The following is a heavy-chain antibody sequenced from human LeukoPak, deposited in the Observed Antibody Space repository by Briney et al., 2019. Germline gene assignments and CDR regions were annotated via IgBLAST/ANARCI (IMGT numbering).Heavy chain of an antibody. CDR3: ARSGGYCGPTTCNVTNFDF. CDR1: AGSITSSSYY. D-gene: IGHD2-15*01. J-gene: IGHJ4*02. V-gene: IGHV4-39*01. CDR2: IYYSGST. Sequence: PSETLSLTRAVSAGSITSSSYYWGWIRQFAGKGLEWIGSIYYSGSTYCNPSLQSRVAISVDTSKNQFSLKLNSVTAADTAMYYCARSGGYCGPTTCNVTNFDFWGQGALVTVSS.